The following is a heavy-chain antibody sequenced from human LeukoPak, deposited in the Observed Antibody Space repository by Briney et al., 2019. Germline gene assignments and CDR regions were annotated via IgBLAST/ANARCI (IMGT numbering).Heavy chain of an antibody. CDR1: GGSISSGGYY. CDR2: IYHSGST. J-gene: IGHJ4*02. Sequence: SETLSLTCTVSGGSISSGGYYWSWIRQPPGKGLEWIGYIYHSGSTYYNPSLKSRVTISVDTSKNQFSLKLSSVTAADTAVYYCARERIRSWYDYWGQGTLVTVSS. CDR3: ARERIRSWYDY. D-gene: IGHD6-13*01. V-gene: IGHV4-30-2*01.